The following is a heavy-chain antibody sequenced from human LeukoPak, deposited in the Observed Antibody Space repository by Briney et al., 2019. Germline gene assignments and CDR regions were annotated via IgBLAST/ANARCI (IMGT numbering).Heavy chain of an antibody. CDR3: ARDIEQQLVNYYFDY. Sequence: ASVKVSCKASGYTFTGYYIHWVRQAPGQGLEWMGWINPNSDGTIYAQKFQGRVTMTRDTSISTAYMELSRLRSDDTAVYYCARDIEQQLVNYYFDYWGQGTLVTVSS. CDR2: INPNSDGT. CDR1: GYTFTGYY. J-gene: IGHJ4*02. V-gene: IGHV1-2*02. D-gene: IGHD6-13*01.